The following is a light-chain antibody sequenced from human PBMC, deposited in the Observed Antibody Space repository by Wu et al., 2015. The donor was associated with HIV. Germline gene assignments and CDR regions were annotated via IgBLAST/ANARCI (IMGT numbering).Light chain of an antibody. CDR2: DAS. CDR1: QTVSSNY. V-gene: IGKV3-20*01. Sequence: DIVLTQSPGTLSLSPGERATLSCRASQTVSSNYLAWYQQKPGQAPRLLIYDASGRATGIPDRFSGSGSGTDFNLITSRLEPEDFAVYYCQQYGRSPLTFGGGTTLEIK. J-gene: IGKJ4*01. CDR3: QQYGRSPLT.